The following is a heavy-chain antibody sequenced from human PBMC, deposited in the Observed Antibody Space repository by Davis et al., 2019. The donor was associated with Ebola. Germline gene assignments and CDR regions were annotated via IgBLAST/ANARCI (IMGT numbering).Heavy chain of an antibody. V-gene: IGHV4-34*01. Sequence: GSLRLSCAVYGGSFSGYYWSWIRQPPGKGLEWIGEINHSGSTNYNPSLKSRVTISVDTSKNQFSLKLSSVTAADTAVYYCARDLLGYCSSTSCYTYYYYYGMDVWGQGTTVTVSS. CDR3: ARDLLGYCSSTSCYTYYYYYGMDV. CDR1: GGSFSGYY. CDR2: INHSGST. J-gene: IGHJ6*02. D-gene: IGHD2-2*02.